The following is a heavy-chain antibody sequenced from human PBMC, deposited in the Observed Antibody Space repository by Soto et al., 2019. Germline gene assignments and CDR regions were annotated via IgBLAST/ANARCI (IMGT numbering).Heavy chain of an antibody. CDR1: GGTFSSYA. D-gene: IGHD3-9*01. J-gene: IGHJ6*02. V-gene: IGHV1-69*06. CDR3: ARVLHYDILTGPPHYGMDV. Sequence: QVQLMQSGAEVKKPGSSVKVSCKASGGTFSSYAISWVRQAPGQGLEWMGGIIPIFGTANYAQKFQGRVTITADKSTSTAYMELSSLRSEDTAVYYCARVLHYDILTGPPHYGMDVWGQGTTVTVSS. CDR2: IIPIFGTA.